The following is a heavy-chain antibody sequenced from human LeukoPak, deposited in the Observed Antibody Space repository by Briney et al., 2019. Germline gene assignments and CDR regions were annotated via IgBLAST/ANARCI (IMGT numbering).Heavy chain of an antibody. Sequence: SVKVSCKASGGTFSSYAISWVRQAPGQGLEWMGGIIPIFGTANYAQKFQDRVTITADESTSTAYMELSSLRSEDTAVYYCARVDTAMGYYYYGMDVWGKGTTVTVSS. CDR2: IIPIFGTA. CDR1: GGTFSSYA. D-gene: IGHD5-18*01. V-gene: IGHV1-69*01. J-gene: IGHJ6*04. CDR3: ARVDTAMGYYYYGMDV.